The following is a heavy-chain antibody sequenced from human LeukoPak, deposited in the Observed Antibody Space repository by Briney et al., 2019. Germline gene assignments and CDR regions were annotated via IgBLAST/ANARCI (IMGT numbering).Heavy chain of an antibody. Sequence: PSETLSLTCTVSGDSISSGDYYWSWIRQPAGKGLEWIGRISSSGSTNYNPSLKSRVTISVDTSKTQFSLKLSSVTAADTAVYYCARSWYYYAADALDIWGQGTMVTVSS. CDR3: ARSWYYYAADALDI. CDR1: GDSISSGDYY. CDR2: ISSSGST. V-gene: IGHV4-61*02. D-gene: IGHD3-10*01. J-gene: IGHJ3*02.